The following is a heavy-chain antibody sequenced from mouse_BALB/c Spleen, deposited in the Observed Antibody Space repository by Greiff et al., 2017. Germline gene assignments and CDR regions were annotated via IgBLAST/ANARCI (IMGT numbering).Heavy chain of an antibody. Sequence: EVMLVESGGGLVQPGGSRKLSCAASGFTFSSFGMHWVRQAPEKGLEWVAYISSGSSTIYYADTVKGRFTISRDNPKNTLFLQMTSLRSEDTAMYYCARYGSSYYAMDYWGQGTSVTVSS. J-gene: IGHJ4*01. V-gene: IGHV5-17*02. CDR1: GFTFSSFG. CDR3: ARYGSSYYAMDY. D-gene: IGHD1-1*01. CDR2: ISSGSSTI.